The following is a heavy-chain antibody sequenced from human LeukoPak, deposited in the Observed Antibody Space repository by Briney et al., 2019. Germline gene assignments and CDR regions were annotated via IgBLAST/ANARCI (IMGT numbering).Heavy chain of an antibody. V-gene: IGHV5-51*07. CDR3: ARQKSIAGRPSYYYMDV. Sequence: GASLNISSKGSGYIFTSFWIAWVHHMPGKRLEGMGIIYPGNSDTRYTPSFQCPVTISADKSISTAYLQWSSLKASDTGMYYCARQKSIAGRPSYYYMDVWGKGTTVTVS. CDR1: GYIFTSFW. CDR2: IYPGNSDT. D-gene: IGHD6-6*01. J-gene: IGHJ6*03.